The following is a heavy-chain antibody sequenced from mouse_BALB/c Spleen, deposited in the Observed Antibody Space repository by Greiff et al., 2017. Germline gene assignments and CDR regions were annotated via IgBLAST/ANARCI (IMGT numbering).Heavy chain of an antibody. CDR1: GFTFSSYA. CDR2: ISSGGST. V-gene: IGHV5-6-5*01. D-gene: IGHD1-1*01. J-gene: IGHJ2*01. Sequence: EVMLVESGGGLVKPGGSLKLSCAASGFTFSSYAMSWVRQTPEKRLEWVASISSGGSTYYPDSVKGRFTISRDNARNILYLQMSSLRSEDTAMYYCARYYGSSYYFDYWGQGTTLTVSS. CDR3: ARYYGSSYYFDY.